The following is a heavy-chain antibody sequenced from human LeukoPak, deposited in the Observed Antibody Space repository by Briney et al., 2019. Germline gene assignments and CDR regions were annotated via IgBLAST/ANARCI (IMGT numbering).Heavy chain of an antibody. CDR2: IYHSGST. V-gene: IGHV4-4*02. CDR3: ARVWALTAYYDYVWGSYRYKGGWFDP. J-gene: IGHJ5*02. D-gene: IGHD3-16*02. Sequence: SETPSLTCAVSGGSISSSNWWSWVRQPPGKGLEWIGEIYHSGSTNYNPSLKSRVTISVDKSKNQFSLKLSSVTAADTAVYYCARVWALTAYYDYVWGSYRYKGGWFDPWGQGTLVTVP. CDR1: GGSISSSNW.